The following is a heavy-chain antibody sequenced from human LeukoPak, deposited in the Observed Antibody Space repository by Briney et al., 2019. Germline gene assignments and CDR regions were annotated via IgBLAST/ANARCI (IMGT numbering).Heavy chain of an antibody. CDR2: IKQDRSEK. CDR1: GFTFSNYW. CDR3: VELGITMIGGV. J-gene: IGHJ6*04. Sequence: GGSLRLSCAASGFTFSNYWMSWVRQAPGKGLEWVANIKQDRSEKYYVDSVKGRFTISRDNAKNSLYLQMNSLRAEDTAVYYCVELGITMIGGVWGKGTTVTISS. V-gene: IGHV3-7*01. D-gene: IGHD3-10*02.